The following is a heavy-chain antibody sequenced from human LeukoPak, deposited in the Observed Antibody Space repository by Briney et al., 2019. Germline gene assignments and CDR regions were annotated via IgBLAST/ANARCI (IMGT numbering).Heavy chain of an antibody. J-gene: IGHJ4*02. CDR2: IIPIFGTA. D-gene: IGHD5-18*01. V-gene: IGHV1-69*13. Sequence: SVKVSCKASGGTFSSYAISWVRQAPGQELEWMGGIIPIFGTANYAQKFQGRVTITADESTSTAYMELSSLRSEDTAVYYCAREGGLQLWPFDYWGQGTLVTVSS. CDR3: AREGGLQLWPFDY. CDR1: GGTFSSYA.